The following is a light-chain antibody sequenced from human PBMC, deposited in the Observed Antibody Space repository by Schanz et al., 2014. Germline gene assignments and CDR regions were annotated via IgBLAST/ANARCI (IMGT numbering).Light chain of an antibody. V-gene: IGLV2-8*01. Sequence: QSALTQPASVSGSPGQSVTISCTGTSSDVGTYNLVSWYQQHPGKAPKLIIYDVTKRPSGVPDRFSGSKSGNTASLTVSGLQAEDEADYYCSSYGGSNFVVFGGGTKLTVL. CDR3: SSYGGSNFVV. J-gene: IGLJ2*01. CDR2: DVT. CDR1: SSDVGTYNL.